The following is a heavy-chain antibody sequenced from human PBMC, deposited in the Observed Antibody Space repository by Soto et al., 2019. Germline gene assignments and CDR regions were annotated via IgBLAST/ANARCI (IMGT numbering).Heavy chain of an antibody. D-gene: IGHD3-9*01. V-gene: IGHV3-30-3*01. Sequence: GGSLRLSCAAPGFTFSSYAMHWVRQAPGKGLEWVAVISYDGSNKYYADSVKGRFTISRDNSKNTLYLQMNSLRAEDTAVYYCARVVDFSPRVYAFDIWGQGTMVTVSS. J-gene: IGHJ3*02. CDR3: ARVVDFSPRVYAFDI. CDR2: ISYDGSNK. CDR1: GFTFSSYA.